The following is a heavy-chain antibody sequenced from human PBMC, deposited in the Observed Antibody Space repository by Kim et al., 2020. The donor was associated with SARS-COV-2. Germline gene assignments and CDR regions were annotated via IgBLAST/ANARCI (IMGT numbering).Heavy chain of an antibody. J-gene: IGHJ4*02. CDR1: GFTFSNAW. V-gene: IGHV3-15*01. Sequence: GGSLRLSCAASGFTFSNAWMSWVRQAPGKGLEWFGRIKSKTDGGTTDYAAPVKGRFTISRDDSKNTLYLQMNSLKTEDTAVYYCTTDLHDYGDLDYWGQGTLVTVSS. CDR3: TTDLHDYGDLDY. CDR2: IKSKTDGGTT. D-gene: IGHD4-17*01.